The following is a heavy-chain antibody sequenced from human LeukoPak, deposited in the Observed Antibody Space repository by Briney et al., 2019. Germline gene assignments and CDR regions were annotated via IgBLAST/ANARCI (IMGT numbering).Heavy chain of an antibody. J-gene: IGHJ4*02. D-gene: IGHD3-22*01. Sequence: PGGSLRLSCAASGFTFSSYSMNWVNQAPGKGLEWVSSITTSSYIYYADSVKGRFTISRDNAKNSLYLQMNSLRAEDTAVYYCARRAGNSSAYDYWGQGTLVTVSS. CDR3: ARRAGNSSAYDY. CDR1: GFTFSSYS. V-gene: IGHV3-21*01. CDR2: ITTSSYI.